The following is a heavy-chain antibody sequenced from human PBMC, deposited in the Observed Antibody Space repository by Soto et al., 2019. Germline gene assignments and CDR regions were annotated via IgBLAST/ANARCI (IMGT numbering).Heavy chain of an antibody. J-gene: IGHJ4*02. CDR2: IYSGGST. Sequence: ESGGGLVQPGGSLRLSCAASGFTVSSNYMSWVRQAPGKGLEWVSVIYSGGSTYYADPVKGRFTISRDNSKNTLYLQMNSLRAEDTAVYYCAREVLGTRNHFDYWGQGTLVTVSS. D-gene: IGHD3-3*02. V-gene: IGHV3-66*01. CDR3: AREVLGTRNHFDY. CDR1: GFTVSSNY.